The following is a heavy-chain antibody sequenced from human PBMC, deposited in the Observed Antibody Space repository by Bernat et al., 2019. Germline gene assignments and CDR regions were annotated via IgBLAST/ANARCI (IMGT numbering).Heavy chain of an antibody. V-gene: IGHV3-11*05. CDR2: ISSSSSYT. J-gene: IGHJ6*02. CDR3: ARSGAAATYYYYYYGMDV. D-gene: IGHD2-15*01. Sequence: QVQLVESGGGLVKPGGSLRLSCAASGFTFSDYYMSWIRQAPGKGLEWVSYISSSSSYTNYADSVKGRFTISRDNAKNSLYLQMNSLRAEDTAVYYCARSGAAATYYYYYYGMDVWGQGTTVTVSS. CDR1: GFTFSDYY.